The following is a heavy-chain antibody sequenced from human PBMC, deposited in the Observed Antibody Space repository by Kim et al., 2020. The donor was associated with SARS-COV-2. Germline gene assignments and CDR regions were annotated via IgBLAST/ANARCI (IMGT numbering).Heavy chain of an antibody. CDR3: AKDIAHYYDSSGYYSKVHAFDI. V-gene: IGHV3-9*01. D-gene: IGHD3-22*01. CDR2: ISWNSGSI. Sequence: GGSLRLSCAASGFTFDDYAMHWVRQAPGKGLEWVSGISWNSGSIGYADSVKGRFTISRDNAKNSLYLQMNSLRAEDTALYYCAKDIAHYYDSSGYYSKVHAFDIWGQGTMVTVSS. J-gene: IGHJ3*02. CDR1: GFTFDDYA.